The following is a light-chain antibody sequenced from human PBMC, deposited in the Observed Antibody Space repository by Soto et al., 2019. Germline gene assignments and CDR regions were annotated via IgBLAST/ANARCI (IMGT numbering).Light chain of an antibody. J-gene: IGKJ1*01. CDR1: QTVGTF. Sequence: DIQMTQSPSSLSASVGDRVTITCRASQTVGTFLNWYQQRPGRAPNLLIYAASNLPTGVPSRFSGSGSGTDFTLTINSLQPEDFGTYYCQQSYSIRSWTFGQGTKGDIK. V-gene: IGKV1-39*01. CDR3: QQSYSIRSWT. CDR2: AAS.